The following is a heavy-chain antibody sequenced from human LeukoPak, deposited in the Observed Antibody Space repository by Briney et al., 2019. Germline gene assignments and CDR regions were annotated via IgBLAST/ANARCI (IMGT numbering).Heavy chain of an antibody. V-gene: IGHV3-23*01. Sequence: GGSLRLSCGASGFIFGKYAMSWVRQAPGKGLEWVSGIGSGGVDTIYADSVKGRFTISRDNSKNTLSLRMGSLRADDTAVYYCATSSPRNYFDHWGQGTLVTVSS. CDR1: GFIFGKYA. CDR2: IGSGGVDT. J-gene: IGHJ4*02. CDR3: ATSSPRNYFDH. D-gene: IGHD1-14*01.